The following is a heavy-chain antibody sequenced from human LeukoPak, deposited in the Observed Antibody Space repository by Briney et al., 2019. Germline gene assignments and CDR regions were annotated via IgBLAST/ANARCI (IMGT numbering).Heavy chain of an antibody. CDR1: GFTFSNYG. D-gene: IGHD6-19*01. CDR3: AKDSHSSGWYSYYYYMDV. CDR2: ITGSGGTT. V-gene: IGHV3-23*01. Sequence: GGSLRLSCAASGFTFSNYGMSWVRQTPGKGLEWVPAITGSGGTTYYPDSVKGRFTISRDNSKNTLYLQMNSLRAEDTAVYYCAKDSHSSGWYSYYYYMDVWGKGTTVTVSS. J-gene: IGHJ6*03.